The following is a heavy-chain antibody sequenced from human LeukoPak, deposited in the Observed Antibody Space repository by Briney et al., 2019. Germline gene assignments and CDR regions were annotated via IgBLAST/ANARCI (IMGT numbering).Heavy chain of an antibody. Sequence: GSLRLXCAASGFTFTRYALSWVRQAPGEGLEWIGEINHSGSTNYNPSLKSRVTISVDTSKNQFSLKLSSVTAADTAVYYCARDSVVVPAAISPNWFDPWGQGTLVTVSS. CDR2: INHSGST. J-gene: IGHJ5*02. D-gene: IGHD2-2*02. CDR1: GFTFTRYA. CDR3: ARDSVVVPAAISPNWFDP. V-gene: IGHV4-34*01.